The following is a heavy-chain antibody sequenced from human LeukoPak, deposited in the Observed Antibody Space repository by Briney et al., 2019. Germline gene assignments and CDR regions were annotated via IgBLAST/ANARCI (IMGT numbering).Heavy chain of an antibody. J-gene: IGHJ6*03. D-gene: IGHD3-10*01. CDR1: GGSISSSSYY. CDR3: ARDNSVTMVRGVIITGYYYMDV. Sequence: PSETLSLTCTVSGGSISSSSYYWGWIRQPPGKGLEWIGSIYYSGSTYYNPSLKSRVTISVDTSKNQFSLKLSSVTAADTAVYYCARDNSVTMVRGVIITGYYYMDVWGKGTTVTISS. CDR2: IYYSGST. V-gene: IGHV4-39*07.